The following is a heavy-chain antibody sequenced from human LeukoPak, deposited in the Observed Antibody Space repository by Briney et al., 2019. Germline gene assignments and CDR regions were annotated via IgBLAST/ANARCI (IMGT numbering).Heavy chain of an antibody. D-gene: IGHD3-22*01. J-gene: IGHJ4*02. CDR1: GGSISSYY. CDR3: ARVGDSSGYPDY. Sequence: SETLSLTCTVSGGSISSYYWSWIRQPPGKGLEWIGSIYYSGSTYYNPSLKSRVTISVDTSKNQFSLKLSSVTAADTAVYYCARVGDSSGYPDYWGQGTLVTVSS. V-gene: IGHV4-59*12. CDR2: IYYSGST.